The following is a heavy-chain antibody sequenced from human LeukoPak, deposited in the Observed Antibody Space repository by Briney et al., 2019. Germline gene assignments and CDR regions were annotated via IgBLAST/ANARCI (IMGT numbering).Heavy chain of an antibody. CDR3: ARNRWGQQLVGWDRYYYYGMDV. V-gene: IGHV1-18*04. Sequence: ASVKVSCKASGYAFTSYGISWVRQAPGQGLEWMGWISAYNGNTNYAQKLQGRVTMTTDTSTSTAYMELRSLRSDDTAVYYCARNRWGQQLVGWDRYYYYGMDVWGKGTTVTVSS. D-gene: IGHD6-13*01. CDR2: ISAYNGNT. J-gene: IGHJ6*04. CDR1: GYAFTSYG.